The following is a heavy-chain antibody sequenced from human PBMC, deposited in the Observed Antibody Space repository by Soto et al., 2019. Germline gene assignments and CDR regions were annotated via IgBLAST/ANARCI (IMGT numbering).Heavy chain of an antibody. CDR2: IWSDGSNK. CDR3: AGDAGAAALYFDY. Sequence: ESVGGVVQPGRSLRLSCAASGFTFSSYGMHWVRQAPGKGLEWVAVIWSDGSNKYYADSVKGRFTISRDNSKNTLYLQMNSLRAEDTAVYYCAGDAGAAALYFDYWGQGTLVTVSS. CDR1: GFTFSSYG. J-gene: IGHJ4*02. V-gene: IGHV3-33*01. D-gene: IGHD6-13*01.